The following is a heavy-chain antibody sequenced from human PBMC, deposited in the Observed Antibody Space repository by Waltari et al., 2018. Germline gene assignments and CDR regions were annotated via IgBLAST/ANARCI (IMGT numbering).Heavy chain of an antibody. CDR2: INSGSVT. V-gene: IGHV3-53*01. CDR1: GFTVSNYY. J-gene: IGHJ2*01. CDR3: ARDVAGYYYFDL. Sequence: EVQLVESGGGLIQPGGSLRLSCAASGFTVSNYYMSWVRQAPGKGLELVAVINSGSVTHYADSVKGRFTISRDNAKNTIYLQLNTRRAEYTSLYYCARDVAGYYYFDLWGRGTLVTV.